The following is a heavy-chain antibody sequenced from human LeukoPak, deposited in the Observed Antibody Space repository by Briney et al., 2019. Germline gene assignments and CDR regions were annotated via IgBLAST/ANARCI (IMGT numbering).Heavy chain of an antibody. CDR2: INNDGSIT. D-gene: IGHD6-19*01. CDR3: AKDRQWLVREYFQH. CDR1: GFTFSSYW. Sequence: GGSLRLSCAASGFTFSSYWMHWVRQDPGKGLVWVSHINNDGSITNYADSVKGRFTISRDNAKNTLYLQMNSLRAEDTAVYYCAKDRQWLVREYFQHWGQGTLVTVSS. J-gene: IGHJ1*01. V-gene: IGHV3-74*01.